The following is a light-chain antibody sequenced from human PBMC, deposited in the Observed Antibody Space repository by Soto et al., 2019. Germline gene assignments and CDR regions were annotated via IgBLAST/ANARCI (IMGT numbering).Light chain of an antibody. CDR3: SSYTSSSTLV. Sequence: QSALTQPASVSGSPGQSITISCTGTSSDVGDYNYVSWYQQHPGKAPKLVIYEVSNRPSGISNRFTGSKSGNTASLTISGLQADDEADYYCSSYTSSSTLVFGTGTKPTVL. CDR1: SSDVGDYNY. V-gene: IGLV2-14*01. CDR2: EVS. J-gene: IGLJ1*01.